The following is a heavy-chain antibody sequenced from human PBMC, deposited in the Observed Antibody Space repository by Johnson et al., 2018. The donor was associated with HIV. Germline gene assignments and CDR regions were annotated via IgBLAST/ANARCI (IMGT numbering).Heavy chain of an antibody. J-gene: IGHJ3*01. CDR2: IRYDGSNK. D-gene: IGHD6-19*01. CDR3: ARDPAYSSTWEGAFDV. V-gene: IGHV3-30*02. Sequence: QVQLVESGGGVVQPGGSLRLSCAASGFTFSSYGMHWVRQAPGKGLEWVAFIRYDGSNKFYADSVKGRFTISRDNSKNTLYLQMNSLGAEDTAVYYCARDPAYSSTWEGAFDVWGQGTMVTVSS. CDR1: GFTFSSYG.